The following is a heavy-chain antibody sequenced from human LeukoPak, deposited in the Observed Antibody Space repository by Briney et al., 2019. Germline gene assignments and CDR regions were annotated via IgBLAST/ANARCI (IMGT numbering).Heavy chain of an antibody. CDR2: KYYRCKWYD. CDR3: ARTLWMAVAGTNWFDP. J-gene: IGHJ5*02. D-gene: IGHD6-19*01. CDR1: GDXVSSKSAA. V-gene: IGHV6-1*01. Sequence: SRTLSHTCAISGDXVSSKSAAANWIRQSPSRGLECLGRKYYRCKWYDDYAVSGKSRITINADTSKNQYSLQLTSVTPEDTAGYYCARTLWMAVAGTNWFDPWGQGTLVTVS.